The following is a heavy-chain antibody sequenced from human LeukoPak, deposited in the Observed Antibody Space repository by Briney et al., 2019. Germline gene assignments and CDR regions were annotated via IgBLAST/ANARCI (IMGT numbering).Heavy chain of an antibody. CDR2: IYNSGST. V-gene: IGHV4-38-2*01. J-gene: IGHJ5*02. Sequence: SETLSLTCAVSGYSISSGYYWGWIRQPPGKGLEWIGIIYNSGSTYYNPALKRRVTISGDKSKNQFSLKLSSVTAADTAVYYCARQYYYDSSGSTFAPWGQGTLVTVSS. D-gene: IGHD3-22*01. CDR1: GYSISSGYY. CDR3: ARQYYYDSSGSTFAP.